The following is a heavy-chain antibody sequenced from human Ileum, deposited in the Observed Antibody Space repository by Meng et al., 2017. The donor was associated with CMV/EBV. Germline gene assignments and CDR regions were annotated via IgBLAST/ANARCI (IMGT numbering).Heavy chain of an antibody. CDR2: ITSSGDI. V-gene: IGHV3-23*01. Sequence: RLSCAVSGFTFSTYAMNWVRQAPGKGLEWVSGITSSGDIYYIDSVKGRFTISRDNSKNTVYMQMNSLRAEDTAVYYCASGRPGEFDYWGQGTLVTVSS. J-gene: IGHJ4*02. CDR3: ASGRPGEFDY. CDR1: GFTFSTYA. D-gene: IGHD6-6*01.